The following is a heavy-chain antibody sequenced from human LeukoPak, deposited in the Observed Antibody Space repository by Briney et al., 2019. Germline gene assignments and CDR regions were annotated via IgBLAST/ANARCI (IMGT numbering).Heavy chain of an antibody. CDR2: IRYDGSNK. V-gene: IGHV3-30*02. CDR3: AKGYHNSWYSDYMEV. D-gene: IGHD6-13*01. J-gene: IGHJ6*03. Sequence: GGSLRLSCAASGFTFSDYGMHWVRQAPGEGLEWVTFIRYDGSNKYYADFVKGRFTVSRDNSKNMLYLQMTSLRAEDTALYYCAKGYHNSWYSDYMEVWGKGATVTVSS. CDR1: GFTFSDYG.